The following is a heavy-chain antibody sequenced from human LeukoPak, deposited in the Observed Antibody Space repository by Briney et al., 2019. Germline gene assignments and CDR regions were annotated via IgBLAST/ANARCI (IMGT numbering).Heavy chain of an antibody. CDR2: INPNSGGT. V-gene: IGHV1-2*02. Sequence: ASVKVSCKASGYTFTGYYMHWVRQAPGQGLEWMGWINPNSGGTNYAQKFQGRVTMTRDTSISTAYMELSRLRCDDTAVYYCARAWYCSSTSCSNYFDYWGQGTLVTVSS. CDR1: GYTFTGYY. D-gene: IGHD2-2*01. J-gene: IGHJ4*02. CDR3: ARAWYCSSTSCSNYFDY.